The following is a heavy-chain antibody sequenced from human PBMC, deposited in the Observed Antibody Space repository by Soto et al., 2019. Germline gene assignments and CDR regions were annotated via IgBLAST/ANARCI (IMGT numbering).Heavy chain of an antibody. CDR3: ARVRGGRSTSWRGWFDP. J-gene: IGHJ5*02. CDR2: INHSGST. Sequence: QVQLQQWGAGLLKPSETLSLTCAVYGGSFSGYYWSWIRQPPGKGLEWIGEINHSGSTNYNPSLKSRVTISVDTSKNQFSLKLSSVTAADTAVYYCARVRGGRSTSWRGWFDPWGQGTLVTVSS. CDR1: GGSFSGYY. D-gene: IGHD2-2*01. V-gene: IGHV4-34*01.